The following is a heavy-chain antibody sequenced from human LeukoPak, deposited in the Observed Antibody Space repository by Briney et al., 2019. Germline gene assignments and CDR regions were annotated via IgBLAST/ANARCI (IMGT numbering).Heavy chain of an antibody. V-gene: IGHV1-18*01. Sequence: AASVKVSCKASGYTFTSYGISWVRQAPGQGLEWMGWISAYNGNTNYAQKLQGRVTMTTDTSTSTAYMELRSLRSDDTAVYYCARPQEEFCSSTSCYDFQHWGQGTLVTVSS. D-gene: IGHD2-2*01. CDR3: ARPQEEFCSSTSCYDFQH. CDR2: ISAYNGNT. J-gene: IGHJ1*01. CDR1: GYTFTSYG.